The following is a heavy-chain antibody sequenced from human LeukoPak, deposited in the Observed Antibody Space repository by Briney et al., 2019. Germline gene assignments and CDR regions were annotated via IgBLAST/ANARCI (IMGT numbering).Heavy chain of an antibody. CDR2: INHSGST. D-gene: IGHD6-13*01. Sequence: SETLSLTCAVYGGSFSGYYWSWIRQPPGKGLEWIGEINHSGSTNYNPSPKSRVTISVDTSKNQFSLKLSSVTAADTAVYYCARRAAAGTMAFDYWGQGTLVTVSS. J-gene: IGHJ4*02. CDR3: ARRAAAGTMAFDY. CDR1: GGSFSGYY. V-gene: IGHV4-34*01.